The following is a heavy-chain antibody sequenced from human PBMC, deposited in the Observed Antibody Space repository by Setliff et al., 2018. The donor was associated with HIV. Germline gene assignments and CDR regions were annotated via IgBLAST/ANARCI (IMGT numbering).Heavy chain of an antibody. D-gene: IGHD5-18*01. Sequence: SETLSLTCAVYGGSFSGYYWTWIRQPPGKGLEWIGEIDHRGRPKYNPSLKSRVTISVDTSKNQFSLKLSSVTAADTAVYYCASVDTGDFDYWGQGTLVTVSS. CDR2: IDHRGRP. CDR3: ASVDTGDFDY. J-gene: IGHJ4*02. V-gene: IGHV4-34*01. CDR1: GGSFSGYY.